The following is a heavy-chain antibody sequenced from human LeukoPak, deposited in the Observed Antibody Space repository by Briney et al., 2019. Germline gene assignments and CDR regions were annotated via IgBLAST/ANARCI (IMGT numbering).Heavy chain of an antibody. CDR3: ARRSGSYSWFDP. D-gene: IGHD1-26*01. J-gene: IGHJ5*02. CDR2: IYSSGTT. CDR1: GGSISNYY. V-gene: IGHV4-4*07. Sequence: PSETLSLTCTVSGGSISNYYWSWIRQPAGKGLEWIGRIYSSGTTIYSPSLKSRVTMSVDTSKNQFSLKLSSVTAADTAVYYCARRSGSYSWFDPWGQGTLVTVSS.